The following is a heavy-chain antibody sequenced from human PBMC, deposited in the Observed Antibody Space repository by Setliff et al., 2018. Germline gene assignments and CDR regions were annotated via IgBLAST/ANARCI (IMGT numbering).Heavy chain of an antibody. Sequence: SETLSLTCAVYGGSFSGYYWSWIRQPPGKGLEWIGEINHSGSTNYNPSLKSRVTISVDTSKNQFSLKLSSVTAADTALYYCARGLVDERTAYPYAEYFQYWGEGTLVTVSS. J-gene: IGHJ4*02. CDR1: GGSFSGYY. V-gene: IGHV4-34*01. D-gene: IGHD3-16*01. CDR3: ARGLVDERTAYPYAEYFQY. CDR2: INHSGST.